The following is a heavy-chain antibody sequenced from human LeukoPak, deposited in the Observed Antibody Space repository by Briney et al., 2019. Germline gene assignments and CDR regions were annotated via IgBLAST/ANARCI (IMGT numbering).Heavy chain of an antibody. J-gene: IGHJ4*02. CDR2: IYTSGST. Sequence: SETLSLTCTVSGGSISSGSYYWSWIRQPAGKGLEWSGRIYTSGSTNYNPSLKSRGTISVDTSKNQFSLQLSSVTAADTAVYYCARSAASPRYFDYWGQGTLVTVSS. CDR1: GGSISSGSYY. V-gene: IGHV4-61*02. D-gene: IGHD2-15*01. CDR3: ARSAASPRYFDY.